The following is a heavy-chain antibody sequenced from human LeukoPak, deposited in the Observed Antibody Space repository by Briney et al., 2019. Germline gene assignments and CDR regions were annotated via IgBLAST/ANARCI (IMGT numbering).Heavy chain of an antibody. CDR3: ARHSSGWDYFDY. CDR2: IYYSGST. V-gene: IGHV4-59*01. D-gene: IGHD6-19*01. Sequence: PSETLSLTCTVSGGSISSYYWSWIRQPPGKGLEWIGYIYYSGSTNYNPSLQSRGTISVATSKNQFSLKLSSVTAADTAVYYCARHSSGWDYFDYWGQGTLVTVSS. CDR1: GGSISSYY. J-gene: IGHJ4*02.